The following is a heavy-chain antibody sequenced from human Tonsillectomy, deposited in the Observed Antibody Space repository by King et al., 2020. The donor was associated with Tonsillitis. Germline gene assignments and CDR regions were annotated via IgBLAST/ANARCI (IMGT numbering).Heavy chain of an antibody. CDR2: IYYSGRT. CDR1: GGSISSSSYY. J-gene: IGHJ3*02. Sequence: QLQESGPGLVKPSETLSLTCTVSGGSISSSSYYWGWIRQPPGKGLEWIGSIYYSGRTYYNPSLQSRVTISVDTSKNQFSLKLSSVTAADTAVYYCASHGRYFDWLDAFDIWGQGTMVTVSS. CDR3: ASHGRYFDWLDAFDI. D-gene: IGHD3-9*01. V-gene: IGHV4-39*01.